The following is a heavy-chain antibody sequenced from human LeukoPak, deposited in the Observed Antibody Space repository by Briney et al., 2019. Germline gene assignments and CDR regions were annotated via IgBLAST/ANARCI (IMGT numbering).Heavy chain of an antibody. CDR3: AKQRNGYCSSTSCYANYFDY. CDR2: ISGSGGST. CDR1: GFTFSSFA. J-gene: IGHJ4*02. D-gene: IGHD2-2*03. Sequence: GGSLRLSCAASGFTFSSFAMSWVRQAPGKGLEWVSAISGSGGSTYYADSVKGRFTISRDNSKNTLYLQMNSLRAEDTAVYYCAKQRNGYCSSTSCYANYFDYWGQGTLVTVSS. V-gene: IGHV3-23*01.